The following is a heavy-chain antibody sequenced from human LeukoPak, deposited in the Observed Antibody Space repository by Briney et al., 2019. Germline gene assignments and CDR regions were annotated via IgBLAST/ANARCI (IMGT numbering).Heavy chain of an antibody. CDR2: IYYSGST. V-gene: IGHV4-39*01. D-gene: IGHD2-2*01. Sequence: PSETLSLTCTVSGGSISSSSYYWGWIRQPPGKGLEWIGSIYYSGSTYYNPSLKSRVTISVDTSKNQSSLKLSSVTAADTAVYYCARDRYCSSTSCYPFDYWGQGTLVTVSS. CDR1: GGSISSSSYY. CDR3: ARDRYCSSTSCYPFDY. J-gene: IGHJ4*02.